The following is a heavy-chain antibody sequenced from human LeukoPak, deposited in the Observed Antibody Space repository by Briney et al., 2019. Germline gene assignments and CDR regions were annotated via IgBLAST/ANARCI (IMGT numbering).Heavy chain of an antibody. Sequence: KASETLSLTCTVSGYSITSGYDWGWIRQPPGKGLEWIASIYYSGSTYYNPSLKSRVTISVDRSKNQFSLKLSSVTAADTAVYYCARGAPWFGMHYFDLWGQGTLVTVSS. J-gene: IGHJ4*02. CDR1: GYSITSGYD. CDR3: ARGAPWFGMHYFDL. V-gene: IGHV4-38-2*02. D-gene: IGHD3-10*01. CDR2: IYYSGST.